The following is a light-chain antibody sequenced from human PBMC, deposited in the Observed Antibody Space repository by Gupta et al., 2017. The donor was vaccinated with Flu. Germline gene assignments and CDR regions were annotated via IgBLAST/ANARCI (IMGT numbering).Light chain of an antibody. CDR1: TSNIGSNY. CDR3: AAWDDSLSGSVA. Sequence: VTISCSGSTSNIGSNYVYWYQQLPGTAPKLLIYRNNQRPSGVPDRFSGSKSGTSASLAISGLRSEDEADYYCAAWDDSLSGSVAFGGGTKLTVL. CDR2: RNN. V-gene: IGLV1-47*01. J-gene: IGLJ2*01.